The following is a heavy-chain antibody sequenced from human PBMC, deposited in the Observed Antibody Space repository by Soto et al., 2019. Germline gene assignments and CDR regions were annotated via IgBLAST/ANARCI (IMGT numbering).Heavy chain of an antibody. D-gene: IGHD3-22*01. V-gene: IGHV1-69*13. CDR2: IIPIFGTA. Sequence: SVKVSCKASGGTFSSYAIIWVRQAPGQGLEWMGGIIPIFGTANYAQKFQGRVTITADESTSTAYMELSSLRSEDTAVYYCAIHYYDSSGYLNWFDPWGQGTLVTVSS. J-gene: IGHJ5*02. CDR3: AIHYYDSSGYLNWFDP. CDR1: GGTFSSYA.